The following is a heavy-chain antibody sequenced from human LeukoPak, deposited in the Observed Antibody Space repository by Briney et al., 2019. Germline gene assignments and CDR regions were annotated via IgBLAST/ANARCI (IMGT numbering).Heavy chain of an antibody. V-gene: IGHV4-59*01. CDR1: GGSISSYY. Sequence: TTSETLSLTCTVSGGSISSYYWSWIRQPPGKGLEWIGYIYYSGSTNYNPSLKSRVTISVDTSKNQFSLKLSSVTAADTAVYYCAREFIGSYGNFDYWGQGTLVTVSS. CDR2: IYYSGST. J-gene: IGHJ4*02. D-gene: IGHD5-18*01. CDR3: AREFIGSYGNFDY.